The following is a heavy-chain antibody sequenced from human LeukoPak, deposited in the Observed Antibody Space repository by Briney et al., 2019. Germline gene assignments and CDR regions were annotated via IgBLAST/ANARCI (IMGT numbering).Heavy chain of an antibody. CDR1: GGSVSRSSYY. CDR2: IYYSGST. CDR3: AGTSDYGDYVGY. D-gene: IGHD4-17*01. J-gene: IGHJ4*02. Sequence: SETLSLTCTVSGGSVSRSSYYWGWIRQPPGKGLEWIGSIYYSGSTYYNPSLKSRVTISVDTSKNQFSLKLSSVTAADTAVYYCAGTSDYGDYVGYWGQGTLVTVSS. V-gene: IGHV4-39*01.